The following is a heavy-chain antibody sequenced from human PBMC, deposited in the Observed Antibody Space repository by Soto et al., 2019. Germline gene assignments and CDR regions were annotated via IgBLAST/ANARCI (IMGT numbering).Heavy chain of an antibody. J-gene: IGHJ2*01. V-gene: IGHV1-18*01. CDR1: FYTFTSYG. CDR3: GRVVEMAICRYVDL. D-gene: IGHD2-21*01. Sequence: QVQLVQSGAEVKKPGASVKVSCKASFYTFTSYGISWVRQAPGQGLEWMGWISAYNGNTNYAQNLQGRVTMTPATSTSTAYMELRSLRSDDTAVYYCGRVVEMAICRYVDLWVRGILITDTS. CDR2: ISAYNGNT.